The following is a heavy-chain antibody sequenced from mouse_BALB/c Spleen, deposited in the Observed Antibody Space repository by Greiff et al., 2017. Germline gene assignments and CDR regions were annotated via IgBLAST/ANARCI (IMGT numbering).Heavy chain of an antibody. CDR1: GFSLTDYG. V-gene: IGHV2-6-5*01. CDR2: IWGGGST. J-gene: IGHJ1*01. CDR3: AKPWGGGYGNYWYFDV. Sequence: VQLQESGPGLVAPSQSLSITCTVSGFSLTDYGVSWIRQPPGKGLEWLGVIWGGGSTYYNSALKSRLSISKDNSKSQVFLKMNSLQTDDTAMYYCAKPWGGGYGNYWYFDVWGAGTTVTVSS. D-gene: IGHD2-10*02.